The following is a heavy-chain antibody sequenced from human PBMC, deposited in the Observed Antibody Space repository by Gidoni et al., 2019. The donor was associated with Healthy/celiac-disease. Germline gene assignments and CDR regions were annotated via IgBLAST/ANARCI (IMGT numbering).Heavy chain of an antibody. CDR1: GGSISSYS. J-gene: IGHJ4*02. V-gene: IGHV4-59*01. CDR2: LYYSGRT. Sequence: QVQLQESGPGLVKPSETLSITCTVAGGSISSYSWSWIRQPPWKGLEWIGDLYYSGRTNYTPSLKSRVTISVDPSKNQFSLKLSSVTAADTAVYYCARVGGPWSYWGQGPLVTVSS. D-gene: IGHD3-3*01. CDR3: ARVGGPWSY.